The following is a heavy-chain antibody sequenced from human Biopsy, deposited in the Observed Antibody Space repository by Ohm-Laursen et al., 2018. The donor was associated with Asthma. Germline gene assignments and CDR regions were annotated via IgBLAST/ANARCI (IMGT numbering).Heavy chain of an antibody. J-gene: IGHJ6*02. CDR3: AKDVVWFRELGGMDV. Sequence: SLRLSSAASGFTFSSFGMHWVRQAPGKGLEWVACIPYDGSNKYYADSVKGRSTISRDNSKNTLYLQMSSLRAGDTAVYYCAKDVVWFRELGGMDVWGQGTTVTVSS. D-gene: IGHD3-10*01. CDR1: GFTFSSFG. V-gene: IGHV3-30*18. CDR2: IPYDGSNK.